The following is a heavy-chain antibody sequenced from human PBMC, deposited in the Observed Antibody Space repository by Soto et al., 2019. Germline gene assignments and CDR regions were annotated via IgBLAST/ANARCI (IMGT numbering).Heavy chain of an antibody. CDR1: GDSISGGASF. CDR3: AKLSCTSSTCYFPGWFDP. V-gene: IGHV4-31*03. CDR2: VYYSGSS. D-gene: IGHD2-2*01. Sequence: SETLSLTCTVSGDSISGGASFWSWIRQPPGKGLEWIANVYYSGSSYYNPSLKSRLTISADTTKNQFSLQLKSMTAADTAVYYCAKLSCTSSTCYFPGWFDPWGQGTLVTVSS. J-gene: IGHJ5*02.